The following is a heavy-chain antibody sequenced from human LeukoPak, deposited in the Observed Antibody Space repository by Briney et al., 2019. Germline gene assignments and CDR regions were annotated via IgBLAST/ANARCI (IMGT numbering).Heavy chain of an antibody. CDR2: ISYDGSNK. CDR3: AKEPQSLETYSNTWYTTEYFDY. J-gene: IGHJ4*02. D-gene: IGHD6-13*01. CDR1: AFTLSTYA. V-gene: IGHV3-30*04. Sequence: GGSLRLSCAASAFTLSTYAMSWVRQAPGKGLEWVAVISYDGSNKYYADSVKGRFTISRDNSKNTLYRQMNSLRAEDTAVYYCAKEPQSLETYSNTWYTTEYFDYWGQGTLVTVSS.